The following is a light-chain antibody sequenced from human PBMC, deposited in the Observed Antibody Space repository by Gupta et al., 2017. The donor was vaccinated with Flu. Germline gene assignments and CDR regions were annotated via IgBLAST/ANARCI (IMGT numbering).Light chain of an antibody. V-gene: IGKV3-20*01. CDR2: DAF. J-gene: IGKJ4*01. CDR3: QHLENSPPVT. Sequence: LALSPAERVTPSCSGSKSVSSTSLAWYQQKHGLAPRLLISDAFNRATGIPARFSGSGSETDFTLTISSLEPEDFAVYYCQHLENSPPVTFGEGTKVEIK. CDR1: KSVSSTS.